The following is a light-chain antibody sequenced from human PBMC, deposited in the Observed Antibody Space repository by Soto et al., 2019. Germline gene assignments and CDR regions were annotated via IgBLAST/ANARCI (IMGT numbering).Light chain of an antibody. CDR3: CSYAGSRVV. J-gene: IGLJ2*01. CDR1: SSDVGGYNS. Sequence: ALTQPRSVSGSPGQSVTISCTGTSSDVGGYNSVSWYQHHPGKAPKLMIYDVTKRPSGVPDRFSGSKSGNTASLTISGLQAEDEADYYCCSYAGSRVVFGGGTKLTVL. V-gene: IGLV2-11*01. CDR2: DVT.